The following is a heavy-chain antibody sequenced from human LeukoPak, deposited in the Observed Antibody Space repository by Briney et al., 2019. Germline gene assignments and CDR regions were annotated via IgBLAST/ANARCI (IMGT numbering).Heavy chain of an antibody. D-gene: IGHD3-22*01. V-gene: IGHV3-23*01. J-gene: IGHJ4*02. CDR2: ISGSGDKT. Sequence: PGGSLRLSCAASGFTFSSYAMSWVRQAPGKGLEWVSGISGSGDKTYYADSVKGRFTISRDNSKNTLYLQMNSLRAEDTAVYYCAKASAMIVVVSKHFDYWGQGTLVTVSS. CDR3: AKASAMIVVVSKHFDY. CDR1: GFTFSSYA.